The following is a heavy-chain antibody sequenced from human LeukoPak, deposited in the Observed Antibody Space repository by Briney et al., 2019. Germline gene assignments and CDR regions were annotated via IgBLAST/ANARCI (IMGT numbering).Heavy chain of an antibody. Sequence: SETLSLTCTVSGGSISSSSYYWGWIRQPPGKGLEWIGRIYTSGSTNYNPSLKSRVTISVDTSKNQFSLKLSSVTAADTAVYYCAREPAVADDRMWGDYWGQGTLVTVSS. CDR2: IYTSGST. V-gene: IGHV4-39*07. J-gene: IGHJ4*02. CDR3: AREPAVADDRMWGDY. D-gene: IGHD6-19*01. CDR1: GGSISSSSYY.